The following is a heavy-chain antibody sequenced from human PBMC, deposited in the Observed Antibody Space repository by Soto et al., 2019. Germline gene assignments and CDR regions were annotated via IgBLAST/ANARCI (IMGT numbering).Heavy chain of an antibody. V-gene: IGHV4-30-2*01. J-gene: IGHJ5*02. CDR3: ARVSSGWTDWFDP. CDR2: IYHSGST. CDR1: GGSISSGGYS. Sequence: SETLSLTCAVSGGSISSGGYSWSWIRQPPGKGLEWIGEIYHSGSTNYNPSLRSRATISVDKSKNQFSLKLSSVTAADTAVYYCARVSSGWTDWFDPWGQGILVTVSS. D-gene: IGHD6-19*01.